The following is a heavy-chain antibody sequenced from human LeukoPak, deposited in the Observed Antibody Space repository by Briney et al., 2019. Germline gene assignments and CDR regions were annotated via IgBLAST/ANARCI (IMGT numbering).Heavy chain of an antibody. D-gene: IGHD4-11*01. CDR1: GFTFTNAW. V-gene: IGHV3-15*01. J-gene: IGHJ6*03. CDR2: IKSKIDGGTT. Sequence: GGSLRLSCAASGFTFTNAWMSWVRQAPGKGLEWVGRIKSKIDGGTTDYAAPVKGRFTISRDDSKNTLYLQMNSLKTEDTAVYYCTTDRQTTVSPYYYYYYMDVWGKGTTVTVSS. CDR3: TTDRQTTVSPYYYYYYMDV.